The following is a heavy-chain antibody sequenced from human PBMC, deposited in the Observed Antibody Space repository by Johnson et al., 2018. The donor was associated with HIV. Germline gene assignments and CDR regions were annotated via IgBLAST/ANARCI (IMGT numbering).Heavy chain of an antibody. V-gene: IGHV3-33*01. CDR2: TWFDGSKK. J-gene: IGHJ3*02. Sequence: QAPGKGLEWVAGTWFDGSKKYYSDSVRGRFIISRDNSKNTLYLQMNSLRAEDTALYYCARERWSEGRELRGAFDIWGHGTMVTVSS. D-gene: IGHD1-26*01. CDR3: ARERWSEGRELRGAFDI.